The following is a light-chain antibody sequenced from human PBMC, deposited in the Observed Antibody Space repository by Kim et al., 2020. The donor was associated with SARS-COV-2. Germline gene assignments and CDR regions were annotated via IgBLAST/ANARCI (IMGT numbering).Light chain of an antibody. J-gene: IGKJ1*01. CDR3: QQYNNCPWT. CDR2: GAS. Sequence: EIVMTQSPATLSVSPGERATLSCRASQSVSSNFAWYQQKPGHAPRLFIYGASTRATGIPARFSGSGSGTDFTLTISSLQSEDFAVYYCQQYNNCPWTFGQGTKVDIK. CDR1: QSVSSN. V-gene: IGKV3-15*01.